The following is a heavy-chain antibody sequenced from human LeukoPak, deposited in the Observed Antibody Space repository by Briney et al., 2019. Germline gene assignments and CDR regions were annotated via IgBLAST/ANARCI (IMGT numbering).Heavy chain of an antibody. V-gene: IGHV3-23*01. CDR1: GFTFSSFA. Sequence: GGSLRLSCAASGFTFSSFAMSWVRQAPGKGLEWVSGISGSGGSTYYADSVKGRLTISRDNSKNTLFLQMNGLRAEDTAVYYCAKVTDAAVIRSSFDYWGQGALVTVSS. D-gene: IGHD5-18*01. CDR3: AKVTDAAVIRSSFDY. J-gene: IGHJ4*02. CDR2: ISGSGGST.